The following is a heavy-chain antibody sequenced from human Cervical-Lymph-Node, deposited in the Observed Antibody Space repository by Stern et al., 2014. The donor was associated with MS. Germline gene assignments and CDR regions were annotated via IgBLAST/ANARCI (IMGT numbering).Heavy chain of an antibody. D-gene: IGHD2-2*01. V-gene: IGHV1-18*04. CDR3: ARQDIVVVPAGEFDN. J-gene: IGHJ4*02. CDR2: ISDYNGNT. CDR1: GYTFTSYG. Sequence: QVQLLQPGAEVKKPGASVKVSCKASGYTFTSYGISWVRQAPGQGLEWMGWISDYNGNTNYAQKLQGRVTMTTDTSTSTAYMELRSLRSDDTAVYYCARQDIVVVPAGEFDNWGQGTLVTVSS.